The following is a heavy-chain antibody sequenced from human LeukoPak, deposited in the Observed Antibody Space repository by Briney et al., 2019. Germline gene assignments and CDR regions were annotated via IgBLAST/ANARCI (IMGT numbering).Heavy chain of an antibody. CDR1: GGSISSSNW. CDR2: IYHSGST. Sequence: SETLSLTCAVSGGSISSSNWWSWVRQPPGKGLEWIGEIYHSGSTSYNPSLKSRVTISVDKSKDQFSLKLSSVTAADTAVYYCARDLKRKSGGIWGQGTMVTVSS. J-gene: IGHJ3*02. V-gene: IGHV4-4*02. D-gene: IGHD3-16*01. CDR3: ARDLKRKSGGI.